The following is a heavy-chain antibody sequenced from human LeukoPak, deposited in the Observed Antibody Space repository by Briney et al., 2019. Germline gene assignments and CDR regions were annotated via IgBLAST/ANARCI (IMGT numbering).Heavy chain of an antibody. D-gene: IGHD6-13*01. CDR2: IYYSGST. V-gene: IGHV4-39*07. J-gene: IGHJ4*02. CDR1: GGFISSSSYY. Sequence: SETLSLTCTVSGGFISSSSYYWGWIRQPPGKGLEWIGSIYYSGSTYYNPSLKSRVTISVDTSKNQFSLKLSSVTAADTAVYYCARSRYSSSSFRYFDFWGQGTLVTVSS. CDR3: ARSRYSSSSFRYFDF.